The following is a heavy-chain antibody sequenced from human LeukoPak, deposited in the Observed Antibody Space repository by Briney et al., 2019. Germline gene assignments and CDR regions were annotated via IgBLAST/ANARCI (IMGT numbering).Heavy chain of an antibody. J-gene: IGHJ4*02. CDR1: GFTFSSYW. Sequence: GGSLRLSCAASGFTFSSYWMHWVRQAPGKGLEWVSSISSGSTSIYYADSVKGRFTISRDNAKNSLYLQMNSLRAEDTAVYYCARANPPGISFFDYWGQGTLVTVSS. V-gene: IGHV3-21*06. CDR2: ISSGSTSI. CDR3: ARANPPGISFFDY. D-gene: IGHD2-15*01.